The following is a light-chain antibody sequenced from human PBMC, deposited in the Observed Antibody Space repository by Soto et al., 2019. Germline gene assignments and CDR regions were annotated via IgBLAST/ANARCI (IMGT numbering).Light chain of an antibody. Sequence: DMQMTQSPSSLSACVGDRVSITWRASQNISSYLHWYQQKPGIAPKLLIYAASSLQSGVPSRFSGSGSGTDFTLTISSLQPEDFATYYCQQSYSTLATFGQGTNV. J-gene: IGKJ1*01. CDR1: QNISSY. CDR2: AAS. CDR3: QQSYSTLAT. V-gene: IGKV1-39*01.